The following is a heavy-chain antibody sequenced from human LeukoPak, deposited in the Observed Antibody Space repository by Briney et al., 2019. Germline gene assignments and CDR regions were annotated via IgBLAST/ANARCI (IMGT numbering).Heavy chain of an antibody. CDR3: AREALWFGELLPTPGAFDI. Sequence: PSETLSLTCTVSGGSISNYCWSCIRQPPGKGLEWIAYIYYSGSTNYNPSLKSRVTISVDTSKNQFSLKLSSVTAADTAVYYCAREALWFGELLPTPGAFDIWGQGTMVTVSS. V-gene: IGHV4-59*01. CDR1: GGSISNYC. D-gene: IGHD3-10*01. CDR2: IYYSGST. J-gene: IGHJ3*02.